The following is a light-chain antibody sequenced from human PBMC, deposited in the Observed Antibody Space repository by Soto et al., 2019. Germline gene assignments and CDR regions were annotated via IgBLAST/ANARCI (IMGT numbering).Light chain of an antibody. CDR2: AAS. Sequence: DIQMTQSPSSLSASVGDRVTISCRASQSIVGYLNWYQQTPGKAPKLLVYAASSLRSGVPSRFSGSGSGTDFNFTISSLQPEDFGPYYCQQRYTSPFTFGPGMQLDI. J-gene: IGKJ3*01. CDR3: QQRYTSPFT. CDR1: QSIVGY. V-gene: IGKV1-39*01.